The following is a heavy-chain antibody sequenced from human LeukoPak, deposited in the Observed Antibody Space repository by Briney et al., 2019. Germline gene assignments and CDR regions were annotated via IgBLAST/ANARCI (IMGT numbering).Heavy chain of an antibody. V-gene: IGHV3-9*01. CDR2: ISWNSGSI. Sequence: GGSLRLSCAASGFTFDDYAMHWVRQAPGKGLEWVSGISWNSGSIGYADSVKGRFTISRDNAKNSLYLQMNSLRAEDTAVYYCAREFCSGANCYPMGAFDMWGQGTMVTVSS. D-gene: IGHD2-15*01. J-gene: IGHJ3*02. CDR1: GFTFDDYA. CDR3: AREFCSGANCYPMGAFDM.